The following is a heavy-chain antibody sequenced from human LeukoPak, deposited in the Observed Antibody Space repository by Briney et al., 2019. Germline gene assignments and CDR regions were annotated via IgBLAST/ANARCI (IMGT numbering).Heavy chain of an antibody. CDR3: AREVSSGSYQRYHFDY. J-gene: IGHJ4*02. CDR2: IYSGGST. D-gene: IGHD1-26*01. Sequence: PGGSLRLSCAASGFTVSSNYMSWVRRAPGKGLEWVSGIYSGGSTYYADSVKGRFTISRDNSKNTLYLQMNSLRAEDTAVYYCAREVSSGSYQRYHFDYWGQGTLVTVSS. CDR1: GFTVSSNY. V-gene: IGHV3-66*01.